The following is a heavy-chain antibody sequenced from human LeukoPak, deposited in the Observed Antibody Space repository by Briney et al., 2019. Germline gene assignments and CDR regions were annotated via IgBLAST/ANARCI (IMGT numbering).Heavy chain of an antibody. CDR1: GDSVSSNSAA. J-gene: IGHJ4*02. V-gene: IGHV6-1*01. D-gene: IGHD3-10*01. Sequence: SQTLSLTCAVSGDSVSSNSAAWNWIRQSPSRGLEWLGRIYYNSKWYNDYAGSVQSRITINPDTYKNQFSLQLSSVTPEDTAVYFCARVPRSGTYLSHYFDYWGQGSLVTVSS. CDR3: ARVPRSGTYLSHYFDY. CDR2: IYYNSKWYN.